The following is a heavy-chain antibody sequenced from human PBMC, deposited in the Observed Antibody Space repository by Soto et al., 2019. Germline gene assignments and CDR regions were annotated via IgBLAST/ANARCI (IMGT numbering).Heavy chain of an antibody. V-gene: IGHV4-30-4*01. CDR1: GGSISSGDYY. CDR2: IYYSGST. J-gene: IGHJ6*02. Sequence: ASETLSLTCTVSGGSISSGDYYWSWIRQPPGKGLEWIGYIYYSGSTYYNPSLKSRVTISVDTSKNQFSLKLSSVTAADTAVDYCARASPVVTDCWGQGTTVPVSS. CDR3: ARASPVVTDC. D-gene: IGHD2-21*02.